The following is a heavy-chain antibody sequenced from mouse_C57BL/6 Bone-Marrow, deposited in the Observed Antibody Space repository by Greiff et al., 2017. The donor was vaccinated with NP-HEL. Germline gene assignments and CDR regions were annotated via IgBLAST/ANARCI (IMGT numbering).Heavy chain of an antibody. CDR1: GFTFSDYY. J-gene: IGHJ2*01. CDR2: INYDGSST. V-gene: IGHV5-16*01. D-gene: IGHD1-1*01. Sequence: EVQRVESEGGLVQPGSSMKLSCTASGFTFSDYYMAWVRQVPEKGLEWVANINYDGSSTYYLDSLKSRFIISRDNAKNILYLQMSSLKSEDTATYYCARPYYGSSYEDYWGQGTTLTVSS. CDR3: ARPYYGSSYEDY.